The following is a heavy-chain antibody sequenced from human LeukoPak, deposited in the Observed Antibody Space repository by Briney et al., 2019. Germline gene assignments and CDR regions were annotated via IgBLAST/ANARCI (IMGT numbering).Heavy chain of an antibody. CDR1: GGSISSSSYY. CDR3: ARQVDCSGGSCYTFDY. D-gene: IGHD2-15*01. Sequence: SETLSLTCTVSGGSISSSSYYWGWIRQPPGKGLEWIGSIYYSGSTYYNPSLKSRVTVSVDTSKNQFSLKLSSVTAADTAVYYCARQVDCSGGSCYTFDYWGQGTLVTVSS. CDR2: IYYSGST. J-gene: IGHJ4*02. V-gene: IGHV4-39*01.